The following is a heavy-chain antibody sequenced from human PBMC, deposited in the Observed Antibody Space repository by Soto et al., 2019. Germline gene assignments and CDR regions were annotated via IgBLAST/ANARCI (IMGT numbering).Heavy chain of an antibody. J-gene: IGHJ4*02. CDR2: IYYSVST. CDR1: GGSISSGGYY. D-gene: IGHD3-3*01. CDR3: ARGLRFLEWLLSPFDY. V-gene: IGHV4-31*03. Sequence: QVQLQESGPGLVKPSQTLSLTCTVSGGSISSGGYYWSWIRQHPGKGLEWIGYIYYSVSTYYNPSLKSRVTISVDTSKNQCSLKLSSVTAADTAVYYCARGLRFLEWLLSPFDYWGQGTLVTVSS.